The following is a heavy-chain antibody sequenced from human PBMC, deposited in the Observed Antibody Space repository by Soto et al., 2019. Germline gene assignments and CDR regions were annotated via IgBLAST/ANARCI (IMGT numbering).Heavy chain of an antibody. CDR1: GGSFSGYY. CDR2: INHSGGS. J-gene: IGHJ4*02. CDR3: ARGRWELRFDY. D-gene: IGHD2-15*01. V-gene: IGHV4-34*01. Sequence: NPSETLSLTCAVYGGSFSGYYWSWIRQPPGKGLEWIGEINHSGGSNYNPPLKSRVTISLDTSKNQFSLKLGSVTAADTAVYYCARGRWELRFDYWGQGTPVTVSS.